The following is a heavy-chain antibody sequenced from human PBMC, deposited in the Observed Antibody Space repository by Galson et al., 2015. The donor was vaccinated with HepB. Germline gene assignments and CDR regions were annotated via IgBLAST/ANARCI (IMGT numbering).Heavy chain of an antibody. D-gene: IGHD2-8*02. J-gene: IGHJ4*02. CDR1: GGSISSYY. CDR2: IYQGGST. Sequence: SETLSLTCTVSGGSISSYYWSWIRQPPGKGLEWIGHIYQGGSTTYNPSLKSRVTISADTSKNQFSLRLTSVTAADTAMYYCARVGSRGLGYCNGGDCYPLNPALDYWGQGTLVPVSS. CDR3: ARVGSRGLGYCNGGDCYPLNPALDY. V-gene: IGHV4-4*09.